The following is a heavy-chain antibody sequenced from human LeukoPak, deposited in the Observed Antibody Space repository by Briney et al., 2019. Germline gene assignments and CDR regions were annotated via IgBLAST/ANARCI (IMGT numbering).Heavy chain of an antibody. Sequence: GGSLRLSCAASGFTFSNYWMTWVRQAPGKGLEWVANIKQDGSEKYYVDSVKGRFTISRDNAKNSLYLQMNSLRAEDTAVYYCASHSVGVLPIATFDYWGQGTLVTVSS. CDR2: IKQDGSEK. V-gene: IGHV3-7*01. D-gene: IGHD2-2*01. CDR1: GFTFSNYW. CDR3: ASHSVGVLPIATFDY. J-gene: IGHJ4*02.